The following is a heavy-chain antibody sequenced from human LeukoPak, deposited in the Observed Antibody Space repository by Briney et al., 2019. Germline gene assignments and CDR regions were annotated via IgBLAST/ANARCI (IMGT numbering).Heavy chain of an antibody. CDR3: ARGLNSFGVVANWFDP. CDR1: GYTFTGYY. V-gene: IGHV1-2*02. D-gene: IGHD3-3*01. J-gene: IGHJ5*02. CDR2: INPNSGGT. Sequence: ASVKVSCKASGYTFTGYYMHWVRQAPGQGLEWMGWINPNSGGTNYAQKFQGRVTMTRDTSISTAYMELSRLRSDDTAVYYCARGLNSFGVVANWFDPWGQGTLVTVSS.